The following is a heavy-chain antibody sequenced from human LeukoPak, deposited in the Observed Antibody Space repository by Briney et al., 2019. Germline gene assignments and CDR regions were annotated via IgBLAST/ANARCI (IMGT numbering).Heavy chain of an antibody. J-gene: IGHJ4*02. V-gene: IGHV4-59*01. CDR2: IFYSGNT. Sequence: PSETLSLTCAVSNGSISDYYWGWIRQPPGKGLEWVGYIFYSGNTKYNPSLKSRVTISVDTSKNQFSLNLTSVTAADTAVYYCARWTASAFDYWGQGALVTVSS. D-gene: IGHD5-18*01. CDR1: NGSISDYY. CDR3: ARWTASAFDY.